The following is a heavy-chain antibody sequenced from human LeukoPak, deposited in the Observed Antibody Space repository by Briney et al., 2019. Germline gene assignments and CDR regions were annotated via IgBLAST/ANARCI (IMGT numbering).Heavy chain of an antibody. J-gene: IGHJ4*01. CDR2: ISGSGGST. CDR3: ARDGAYSTIFY. CDR1: GFTFSSYA. V-gene: IGHV3-23*01. Sequence: GGSLRLSCAASGFTFSSYAMSWVRQAPGKGLEWVSAISGSGGSTYYADSVKGRFTISRDNSKNTLYLQMNSLRAEDTAVYYCARDGAYSTIFYWGQGTLVTVSS. D-gene: IGHD3-3*01.